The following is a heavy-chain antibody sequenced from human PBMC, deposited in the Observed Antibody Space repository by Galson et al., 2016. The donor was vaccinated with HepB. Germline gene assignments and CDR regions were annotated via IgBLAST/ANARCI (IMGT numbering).Heavy chain of an antibody. CDR2: IFHSGRV. J-gene: IGHJ4*02. CDR1: GGSISSSDW. Sequence: TLSLTCAVSGGSISSSDWWTWVRQPPGQGLEWIGQIFHSGRVNYTPSLASRVTISVDTSNNHFSLRLTSVTAADTALYYCASQPCSSTSCHDQSFDFWGQGTLVTVSS. D-gene: IGHD2-2*01. CDR3: ASQPCSSTSCHDQSFDF. V-gene: IGHV4-4*02.